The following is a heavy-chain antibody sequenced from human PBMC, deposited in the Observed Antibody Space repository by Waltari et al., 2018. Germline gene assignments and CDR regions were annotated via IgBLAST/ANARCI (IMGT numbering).Heavy chain of an antibody. J-gene: IGHJ4*02. V-gene: IGHV3-30*02. CDR2: IRYDGSNK. Sequence: QVQLVESGGGVVQPGGSLRLSCAASGFTFSSYGMHWVRQAPGQGLAWVEFIRYDGSNKYYADSVKGRFTISRDNSKNTLYLQMNSLRAEDTAVYYCAKSYYYDSSGDFWGQGTLVTVSS. CDR3: AKSYYYDSSGDF. D-gene: IGHD3-22*01. CDR1: GFTFSSYG.